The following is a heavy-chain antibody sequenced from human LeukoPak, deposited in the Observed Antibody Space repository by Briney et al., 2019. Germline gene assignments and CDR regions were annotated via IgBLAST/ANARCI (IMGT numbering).Heavy chain of an antibody. CDR2: MNPNSGNI. D-gene: IGHD1-7*01. CDR3: ARGRLELLKRWFDP. Sequence: ASVKVSCKASGYTFTSYDINWVRQATGQGLEWMGWMNPNSGNIGYAQKFQGRVTMTRNTSISTAYMELSSLRSEDTAVYYCARGRLELLKRWFDPWGQGTLVTVSS. J-gene: IGHJ5*02. V-gene: IGHV1-8*01. CDR1: GYTFTSYD.